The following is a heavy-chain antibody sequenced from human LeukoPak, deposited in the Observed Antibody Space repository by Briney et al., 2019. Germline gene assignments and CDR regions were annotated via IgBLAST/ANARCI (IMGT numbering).Heavy chain of an antibody. CDR1: GYSFTSYW. D-gene: IGHD5-18*01. CDR3: ARRGYSYGMYYFDY. J-gene: IGHJ4*02. Sequence: GESLKISCKGSGYSFTSYWIGWVRQMPGKGLEWMGIIYPGDSDTRYSPSFQGQVAISADKSISTAYLQWSSLRASDTAMYYCARRGYSYGMYYFDYRGQGTLVTVSS. CDR2: IYPGDSDT. V-gene: IGHV5-51*01.